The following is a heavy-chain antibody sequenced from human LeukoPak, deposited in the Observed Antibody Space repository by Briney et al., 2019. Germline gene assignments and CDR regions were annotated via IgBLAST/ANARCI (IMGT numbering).Heavy chain of an antibody. Sequence: PGGSLRLSCAASGFTFDDYGMSWVRQAPGKGLEWVSGINWNGGSTGYADSVKGRFTISRDNAKNSLYLQMNSLRAEDTAVYYCARDLVGATTSYYYYMDVWGKGTTVTVSS. CDR3: ARDLVGATTSYYYYMDV. CDR2: INWNGGST. D-gene: IGHD1-26*01. J-gene: IGHJ6*03. CDR1: GFTFDDYG. V-gene: IGHV3-20*04.